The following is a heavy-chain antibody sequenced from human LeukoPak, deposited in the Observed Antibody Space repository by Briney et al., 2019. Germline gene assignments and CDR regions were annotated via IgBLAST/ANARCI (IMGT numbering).Heavy chain of an antibody. D-gene: IGHD6-19*01. V-gene: IGHV1-18*04. CDR1: GYTFTGYY. J-gene: IGHJ4*02. CDR3: AASGWSKPYYFDS. CDR2: ISGYNGNT. Sequence: ASVKVSCKASGYTFTGYYMHWLRQAPGQGLEWMGWISGYNGNTNYAQKLQGRVTMTTDTSTSTAYMELRSLRSDDTAVYYCAASGWSKPYYFDSWGQGTLVTVSS.